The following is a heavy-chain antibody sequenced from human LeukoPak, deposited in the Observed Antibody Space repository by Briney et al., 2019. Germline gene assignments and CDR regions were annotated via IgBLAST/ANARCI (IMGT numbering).Heavy chain of an antibody. CDR2: IDTHNDHT. CDR3: AKETWYGAGHFDY. Sequence: GWIDTHNDHTNYEQKFQDRVTMTTDRSTSTAYMELGSLRSDDTAVYYCAKETWYGAGHFDYWGQGTLITVSS. J-gene: IGHJ4*02. D-gene: IGHD4-17*01. V-gene: IGHV1-18*01.